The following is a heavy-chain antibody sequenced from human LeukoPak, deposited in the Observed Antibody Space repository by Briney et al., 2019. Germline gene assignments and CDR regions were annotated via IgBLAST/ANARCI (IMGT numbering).Heavy chain of an antibody. CDR2: IYHSGST. D-gene: IGHD2-15*01. J-gene: IGHJ4*02. CDR3: ARLPYCSGGSCYSAGDY. CDR1: GYSISSGYY. Sequence: SETLSLTCAVSGYSISSGYYWGWIRQPPGKGLEWIGSIYHSGSTYYNPSHKSRVTISVDTSKNQFSLKLSSVTAADTAVYHCARLPYCSGGSCYSAGDYWGQGTLVTVSS. V-gene: IGHV4-38-2*01.